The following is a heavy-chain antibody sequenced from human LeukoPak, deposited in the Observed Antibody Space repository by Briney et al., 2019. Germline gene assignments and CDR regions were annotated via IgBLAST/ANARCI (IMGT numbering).Heavy chain of an antibody. CDR3: ARWILTHDDYGMDV. CDR2: IHHSGST. J-gene: IGHJ6*02. CDR1: GGSISTYY. V-gene: IGHV4-59*01. D-gene: IGHD5-12*01. Sequence: PSETLSLTCTVSGGSISTYYWSWIRRPPGGGLEWIAYIHHSGSTNYNPSLQRRFTISADTSKNLFSLKLNSVTAADSAVYYCARWILTHDDYGMDVWGQGTSVIVSS.